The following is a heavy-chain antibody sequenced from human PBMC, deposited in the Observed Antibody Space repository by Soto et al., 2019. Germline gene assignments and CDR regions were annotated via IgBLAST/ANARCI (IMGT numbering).Heavy chain of an antibody. Sequence: EVQLVESGGGLVQPGGSLRLSCAASGFTFSSYSMNWVRQAPGKGLEWVSYISSATTTIYYADSVKGRFTISRDNVKNALYLQMKSLRADDTAVYYCARGIAAAGPKLDYWGQGTLVTVSS. V-gene: IGHV3-48*01. D-gene: IGHD6-13*01. CDR2: ISSATTTI. CDR3: ARGIAAAGPKLDY. CDR1: GFTFSSYS. J-gene: IGHJ4*02.